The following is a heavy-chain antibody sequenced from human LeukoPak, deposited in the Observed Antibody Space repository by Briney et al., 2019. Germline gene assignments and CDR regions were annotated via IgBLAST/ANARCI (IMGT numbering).Heavy chain of an antibody. CDR3: ARGRTVTAPFFDY. Sequence: PGGSLRLSCAASGFTFSSYSMNWVRQAPGKGLEWVSSISSSSSYIYYADSVKGRFTISRDNAKNSLYLQMNSLRAEDTAVNYCARGRTVTAPFFDYWGQGTLVTVSS. J-gene: IGHJ4*02. D-gene: IGHD4-17*01. V-gene: IGHV3-21*01. CDR1: GFTFSSYS. CDR2: ISSSSSYI.